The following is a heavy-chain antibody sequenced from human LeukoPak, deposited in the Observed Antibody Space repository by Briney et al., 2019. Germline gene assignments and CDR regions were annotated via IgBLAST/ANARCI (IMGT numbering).Heavy chain of an antibody. CDR3: ARLSVVVTYYYYMDV. CDR1: GGSISSGSYY. D-gene: IGHD2-21*02. Sequence: SETLSLTCTVSGGSISSGSYYWSWIRQPAGKGLEWIGRIYTSGSTNYNPSLKSRVTISVDTSKNQFSLKLSSVTAADTAVYYCARLSVVVTYYYYMDVWGKGTTVTISS. V-gene: IGHV4-61*02. J-gene: IGHJ6*03. CDR2: IYTSGST.